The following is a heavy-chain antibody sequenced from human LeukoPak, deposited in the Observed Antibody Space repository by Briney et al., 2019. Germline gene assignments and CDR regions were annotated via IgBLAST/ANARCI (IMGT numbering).Heavy chain of an antibody. Sequence: GGSLRLSCAASGFTFSRYWMSWVRQAPGKGLEWVANIKEDGTVKYYVESVKDRFAVSRDNAKNSLYLQMNSLRAEDTAVYYCATSITMFDYWGQGTLVTVSS. CDR2: IKEDGTVK. CDR3: ATSITMFDY. D-gene: IGHD3-10*01. CDR1: GFTFSRYW. V-gene: IGHV3-7*02. J-gene: IGHJ4*02.